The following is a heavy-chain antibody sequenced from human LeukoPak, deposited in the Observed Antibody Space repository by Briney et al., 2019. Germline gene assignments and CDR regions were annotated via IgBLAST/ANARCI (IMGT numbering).Heavy chain of an antibody. CDR2: IYYSGST. CDR1: GGSISSSSYY. CDR3: ARLMGTWGVGDY. Sequence: PSETLSLTCTVSGGSISSSSYYWGWIRQPPGKGLEWIGSIYYSGSTYYNPSLKSRVTISVDTSKNQFSLKLSSVTAADTAVYYCARLMGTWGVGDYWGQGTLVTVSS. V-gene: IGHV4-39*01. D-gene: IGHD2-8*01. J-gene: IGHJ4*02.